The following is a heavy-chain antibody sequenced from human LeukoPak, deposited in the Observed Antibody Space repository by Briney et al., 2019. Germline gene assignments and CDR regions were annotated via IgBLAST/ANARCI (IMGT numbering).Heavy chain of an antibody. CDR3: ARDRGSDDPIDY. J-gene: IGHJ4*02. Sequence: GGSLRLSCAASGFTFDDYDMSWVRQAPGKGLEWVSGTNWNGGTTGYADSVKGRFTISRDNSKNTLYLQMSSLRAEDTAVYYCARDRGSDDPIDYWGQGTPVTVSS. V-gene: IGHV3-20*04. CDR2: TNWNGGTT. D-gene: IGHD2-15*01. CDR1: GFTFDDYD.